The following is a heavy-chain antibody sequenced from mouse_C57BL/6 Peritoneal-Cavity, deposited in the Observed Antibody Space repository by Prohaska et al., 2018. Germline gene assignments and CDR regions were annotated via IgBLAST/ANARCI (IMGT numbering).Heavy chain of an antibody. CDR1: GYTFTSYT. D-gene: IGHD4-1*01. CDR3: ARNCYYAMDY. V-gene: IGHV1-4*01. Sequence: MSCKASGYTFTSYTMHWVKQRPGQGLEWIGYINPSSGYTKYNQKFKDKATLTADKSSSTAYMQLNSLTSEDSAVYYCARNCYYAMDYWGQGTSVTVSS. J-gene: IGHJ4*01. CDR2: INPSSGYT.